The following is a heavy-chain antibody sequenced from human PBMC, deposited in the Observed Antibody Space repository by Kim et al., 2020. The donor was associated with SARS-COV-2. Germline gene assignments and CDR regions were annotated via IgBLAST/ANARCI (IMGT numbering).Heavy chain of an antibody. CDR2: ISGSGGST. D-gene: IGHD3-22*01. J-gene: IGHJ3*02. CDR3: AKYLGYDSSGYYPYDAFDI. Sequence: GGSLRLSCAASGFTFSSYAMSWVRQAPGKGLEWVSAISGSGGSTYYADSVKGRFTISRDNSKNTLYLQMNSLRAEDTAVYYCAKYLGYDSSGYYPYDAFDIWGQGTMVTVSS. CDR1: GFTFSSYA. V-gene: IGHV3-23*01.